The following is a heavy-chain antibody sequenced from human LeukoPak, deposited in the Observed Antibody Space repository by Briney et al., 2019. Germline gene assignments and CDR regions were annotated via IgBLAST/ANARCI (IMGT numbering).Heavy chain of an antibody. Sequence: SQTLSLTCTVSGGSISSGGYYWSWIRQPPGKGLEWIGYIYHSGSTSYNPSLKSRVTISVDTSKNQFSLKLSSVTAADTAVYYCAMPLFEYYDILTGYYDGYYYGMDVWGQGTTVTVSS. V-gene: IGHV4-30-2*01. CDR2: IYHSGST. CDR3: AMPLFEYYDILTGYYDGYYYGMDV. J-gene: IGHJ6*02. D-gene: IGHD3-9*01. CDR1: GGSISSGGYY.